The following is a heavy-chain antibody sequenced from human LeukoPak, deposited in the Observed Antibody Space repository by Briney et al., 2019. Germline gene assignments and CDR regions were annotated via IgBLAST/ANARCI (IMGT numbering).Heavy chain of an antibody. D-gene: IGHD3-22*01. CDR3: AREYSGGYCYFDY. CDR1: GGSISSYY. Sequence: SETLSLPCTVSGGSISSYYWSWIRQPPGKGVEWSGYIYYSGSANYNPSLKSRVTISVDTSKNQCSLKLTSVTPADTAVYYCAREYSGGYCYFDYWGQGTPVTVSS. V-gene: IGHV4-59*01. CDR2: IYYSGSA. J-gene: IGHJ4*02.